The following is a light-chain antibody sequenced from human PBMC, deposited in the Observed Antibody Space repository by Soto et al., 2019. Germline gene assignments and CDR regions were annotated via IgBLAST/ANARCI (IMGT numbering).Light chain of an antibody. J-gene: IGKJ5*01. CDR2: GAS. CDR1: QSISSSF. V-gene: IGKV3-20*01. CDR3: QQYDNSPIT. Sequence: ASQSISSSFLAWYQQKPGQAPRLLIYGASSRATGIPDRFSGTGSETDFTLTISRLEPEDFAVYYCQQYDNSPITFGQGTRLDIK.